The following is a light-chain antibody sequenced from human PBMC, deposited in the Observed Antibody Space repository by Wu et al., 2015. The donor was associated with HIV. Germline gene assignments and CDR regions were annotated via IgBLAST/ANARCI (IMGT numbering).Light chain of an antibody. J-gene: IGKJ2*01. Sequence: EIVLTQSSGTLSLSPGERATLSCRASQSVNYNYLAWFQQKPGQAPRLLIYDAFRRATGIPDRFSGSGSGTDFTLTITSLEPEDSAVYYCQQRGTWPPYTFGQGTRLEIK. CDR1: QSVNYNY. CDR3: QQRGTWPPYT. CDR2: DAF. V-gene: IGKV3D-20*02.